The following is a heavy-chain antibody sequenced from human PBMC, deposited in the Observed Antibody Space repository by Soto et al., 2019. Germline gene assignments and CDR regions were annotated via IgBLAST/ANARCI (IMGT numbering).Heavy chain of an antibody. Sequence: GASVKVSCKASGGTFSSYAISWVRQAPGQGLEWMGGIIPIFGTANYAQKFQGRVTITADESTSTAYMELSSLRSEDTAVYYCARGHYRALMVYAPIPGAWFDPWGQGTLVTVSS. D-gene: IGHD2-8*01. CDR1: GGTFSSYA. V-gene: IGHV1-69*13. CDR3: ARGHYRALMVYAPIPGAWFDP. CDR2: IIPIFGTA. J-gene: IGHJ5*02.